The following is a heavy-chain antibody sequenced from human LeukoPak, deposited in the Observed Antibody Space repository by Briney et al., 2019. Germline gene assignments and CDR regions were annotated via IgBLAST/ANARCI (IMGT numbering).Heavy chain of an antibody. J-gene: IGHJ4*02. Sequence: SETLSLTCTVSGDSISSSNYFWGWIRQPPGKGLEWIGEISYSGNTYYNPSLKSRVTISVDTSKNQFSLKLSSVTAADTAVYYCASGDYGSGSYTDYWGQGTLVTVSS. V-gene: IGHV4-39*07. CDR2: ISYSGNT. CDR3: ASGDYGSGSYTDY. D-gene: IGHD3-10*01. CDR1: GDSISSSNYF.